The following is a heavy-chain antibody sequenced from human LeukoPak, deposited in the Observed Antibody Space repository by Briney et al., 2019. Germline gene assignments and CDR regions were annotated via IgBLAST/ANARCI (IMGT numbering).Heavy chain of an antibody. J-gene: IGHJ4*02. CDR2: ISYDGSNK. Sequence: PGGSLRLSCAASGFTVSSNYMSWVRQAPGKGLEWVAVISYDGSNKYYADSVKGRFTISRDNSKNTLYLQMNSLRAEDTAVYYCASPKLLWFGELFYWGQGTLVTVSS. CDR3: ASPKLLWFGELFY. CDR1: GFTVSSNY. D-gene: IGHD3-10*01. V-gene: IGHV3-30*03.